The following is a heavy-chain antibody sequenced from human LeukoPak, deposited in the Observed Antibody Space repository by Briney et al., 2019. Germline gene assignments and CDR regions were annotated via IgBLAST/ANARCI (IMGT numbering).Heavy chain of an antibody. V-gene: IGHV3-9*01. CDR1: GFTFDDYT. CDR3: AKDRGYSNNVIFHY. J-gene: IGHJ4*02. Sequence: GGSLRLSCAASGFTFDDYTMHWVRQVPGKGLEWVSSINWNGKSVGYADSVRGRFTISRDNAKNSVFLQMNSLRGEDTAFYYSAKDRGYSNNVIFHYWGQGTLVTVSS. CDR2: INWNGKSV. D-gene: IGHD5-12*01.